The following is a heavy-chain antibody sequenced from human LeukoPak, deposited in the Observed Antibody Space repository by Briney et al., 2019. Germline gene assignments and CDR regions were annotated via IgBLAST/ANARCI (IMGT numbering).Heavy chain of an antibody. V-gene: IGHV4-34*01. CDR2: INHSGST. J-gene: IGHJ6*03. CDR1: GGSFSGDF. Sequence: SETLSLTCAVYGGSFSGDFSSWLRQPPGKGLEWIGEINHSGSTNYNPSLKSRVTISVDTSKNQFSLKLSSVTAADTAVYYCARGPEVLAYCGGDCYPHDYYYYYMDVWGKGTTVTVSS. CDR3: ARGPEVLAYCGGDCYPHDYYYYYMDV. D-gene: IGHD2-21*02.